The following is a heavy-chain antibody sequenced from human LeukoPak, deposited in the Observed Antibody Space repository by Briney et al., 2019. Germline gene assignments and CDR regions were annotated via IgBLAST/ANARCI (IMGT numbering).Heavy chain of an antibody. CDR2: INHSGST. V-gene: IGHV4-34*01. J-gene: IGHJ3*02. CDR1: GGSFSAYY. D-gene: IGHD3-22*01. Sequence: PSETLSLTCAVYGGSFSAYYWTWIRQSPGKGLEWIGEINHSGSTNSNPSPKSRVTISVDPSKNQFSLNLTSVTAADTAVYFCARTPNYYDSSGRKFAYDIWGQGTKVIVSS. CDR3: ARTPNYYDSSGRKFAYDI.